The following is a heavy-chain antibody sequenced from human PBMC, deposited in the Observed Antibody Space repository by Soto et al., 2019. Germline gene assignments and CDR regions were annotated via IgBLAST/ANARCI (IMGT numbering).Heavy chain of an antibody. CDR2: ISSSSSYT. D-gene: IGHD3-22*01. CDR1: GFTFSDYY. J-gene: IGHJ5*02. V-gene: IGHV3-11*06. CDR3: ARDAKPHYYDSSGYYRVSWFDP. Sequence: QVQLVESGGGLVKPGGSLRLSCAASGFTFSDYYMSWIRQAPGKGLEWVSYISSSSSYTNYADSVKGRFTISRDNAKNSRYLQMNSLRAEDTAVYYCARDAKPHYYDSSGYYRVSWFDPWGQGTLVTVSS.